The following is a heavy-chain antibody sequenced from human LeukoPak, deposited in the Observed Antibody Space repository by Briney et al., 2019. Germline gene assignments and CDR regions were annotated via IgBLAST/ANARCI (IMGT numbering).Heavy chain of an antibody. Sequence: SETPSLTCAVSGYSISSGYYWGWIRQPPGKGLEWIGSIYHSGSTYYNPSLMSRVTISVDTSKNQFSLRLSSVTAADTAVYYCARSKSSSWYFDYWGQGTLVPVSS. D-gene: IGHD6-13*01. CDR1: GYSISSGYY. CDR3: ARSKSSSWYFDY. CDR2: IYHSGST. J-gene: IGHJ4*02. V-gene: IGHV4-38-2*01.